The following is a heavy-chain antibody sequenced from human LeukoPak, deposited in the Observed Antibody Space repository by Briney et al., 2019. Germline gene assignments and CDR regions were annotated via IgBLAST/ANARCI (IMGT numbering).Heavy chain of an antibody. CDR2: FDPEDGEP. V-gene: IGHV1-24*01. CDR1: GYTLFELP. D-gene: IGHD3-16*01. J-gene: IGHJ5*02. Sequence: ASVKVSCKVSGYTLFELPIHWVRQVPGKGLEWMGSFDPEDGEPIYAQNFQGRVTITEDRSADTAYMDLRSLRPEDTAVYFCVTDPHLPTWGWGEYDPWGQGTLVTVSS. CDR3: VTDPHLPTWGWGEYDP.